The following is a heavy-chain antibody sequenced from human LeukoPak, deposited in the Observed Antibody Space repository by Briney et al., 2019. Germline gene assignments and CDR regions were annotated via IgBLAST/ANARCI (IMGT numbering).Heavy chain of an antibody. J-gene: IGHJ3*02. CDR3: ARHCCSGPAKRVFDI. CDR1: GGSIISSDYH. D-gene: IGHD2-15*01. V-gene: IGHV4-39*01. Sequence: SETLSLTCTVSGGSIISSDYHWGWVRQPPGKELEWIGTISYSGNTDYNPSLRSRVTISVDTSNNQFSLRLGSVTAADTAVYHCARHCCSGPAKRVFDIWGQGTMVTVSS. CDR2: ISYSGNT.